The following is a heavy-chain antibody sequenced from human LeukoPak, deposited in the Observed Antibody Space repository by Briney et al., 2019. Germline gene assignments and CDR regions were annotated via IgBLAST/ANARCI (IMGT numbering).Heavy chain of an antibody. CDR3: ARGGPFSIAAARVYYFDC. CDR1: DYTFTSYG. CDR2: ISPYSDNT. Sequence: GASVKVSCKASDYTFTSYGISLVRQAPGQGLEWMGWISPYSDNTNYAQNLQGRVTMTTDTSTSTAYMELRSLTSDDTAMYYCARGGPFSIAAARVYYFDCWVQGTLVTVSS. J-gene: IGHJ4*02. D-gene: IGHD6-13*01. V-gene: IGHV1-18*01.